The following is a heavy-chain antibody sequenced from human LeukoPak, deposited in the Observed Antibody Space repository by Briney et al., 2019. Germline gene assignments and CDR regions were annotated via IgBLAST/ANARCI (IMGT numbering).Heavy chain of an antibody. V-gene: IGHV4-59*01. J-gene: IGHJ4*02. CDR3: ARALWFGELSHYYYFDY. Sequence: SETLSLTCTVSGGSISSYYWSWIRQPPGKGLEWIGYIYYSGSTNYNPSLKSRVTISVDTSKNQFSLKLSSVTAADTAVYYCARALWFGELSHYYYFDYWGQGTLVTVSS. CDR1: GGSISSYY. D-gene: IGHD3-10*01. CDR2: IYYSGST.